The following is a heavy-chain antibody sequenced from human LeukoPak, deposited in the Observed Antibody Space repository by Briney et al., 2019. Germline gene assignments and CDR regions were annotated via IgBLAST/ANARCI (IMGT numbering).Heavy chain of an antibody. CDR2: INPNSGGT. CDR3: ARAQGSRLLWFGELLSTFDY. V-gene: IGHV1-2*04. CDR1: GYTFTGYY. Sequence: ASVKVSCKASGYTFTGYYMHWVRQAPGQELEWMGWINPNSGGTNYAQKFQGWVTMTRDTSISTAYMELSRLRSDDTAVYYCARAQGSRLLWFGELLSTFDYWGQGTLVTVSS. J-gene: IGHJ4*02. D-gene: IGHD3-10*01.